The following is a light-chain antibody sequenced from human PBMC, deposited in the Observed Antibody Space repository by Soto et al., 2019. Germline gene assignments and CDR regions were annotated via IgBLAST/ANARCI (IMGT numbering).Light chain of an antibody. Sequence: EIVMTQSPATLSVSPGERATLSCRASQSISNKLAWYQQKPGQAPRLLIYGASTRATGIPARFSGSGSGTDFTLTISSLQSEDFAVYYCQQYNNWPRAFGLGTKVDIK. CDR2: GAS. V-gene: IGKV3-15*01. J-gene: IGKJ1*01. CDR3: QQYNNWPRA. CDR1: QSISNK.